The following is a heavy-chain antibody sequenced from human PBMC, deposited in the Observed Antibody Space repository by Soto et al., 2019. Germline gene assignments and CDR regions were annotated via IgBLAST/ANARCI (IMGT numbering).Heavy chain of an antibody. J-gene: IGHJ4*02. CDR2: MNPNSGNT. Sequence: QVQLVQSGAEVKKPGASVKVSCKASGYTFTSYDINWVRQATGQGLEWMGWMNPNSGNTGYAQKSKGXXTMTRNTSISTAYMELSSLRSEDTAVYYCAREHSSSWRFDYWGQGTLVTVSS. CDR3: AREHSSSWRFDY. CDR1: GYTFTSYD. D-gene: IGHD6-13*01. V-gene: IGHV1-8*01.